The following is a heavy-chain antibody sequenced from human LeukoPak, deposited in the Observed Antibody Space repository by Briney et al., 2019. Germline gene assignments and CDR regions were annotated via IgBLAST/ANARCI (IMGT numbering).Heavy chain of an antibody. CDR2: ISSSSSTI. J-gene: IGHJ4*02. D-gene: IGHD3-9*01. CDR3: ANTDYDILTGLDY. V-gene: IGHV3-48*01. Sequence: GGSLRLSCAASGFTFSSYSMNWVRQAPGKGLEWVSYISSSSSTIYYADSVKGRFTISRDNAKNSLYLQMNSLRAEDTAVYYCANTDYDILTGLDYWGQGTLVTVSS. CDR1: GFTFSSYS.